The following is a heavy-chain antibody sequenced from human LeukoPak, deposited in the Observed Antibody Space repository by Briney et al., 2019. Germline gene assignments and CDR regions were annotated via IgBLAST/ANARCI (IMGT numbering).Heavy chain of an antibody. D-gene: IGHD1-26*01. CDR2: IRINGGTT. CDR1: GLTFSRHA. CDR3: ARGGGEGSNDV. V-gene: IGHV3-64*02. J-gene: IGHJ4*03. Sequence: SGGSLRLSCAASGLTFSRHAVHWVRQAPGKGMECVSGIRINGGTTYYADSVKGRFTISRDNSKNTVYLQMSSLSAEDMGVYYCARGGGEGSNDVWGQGTLVTVSS.